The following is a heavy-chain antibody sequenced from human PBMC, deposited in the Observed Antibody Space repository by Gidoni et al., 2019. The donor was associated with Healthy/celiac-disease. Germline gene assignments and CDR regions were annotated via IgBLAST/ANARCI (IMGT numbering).Heavy chain of an antibody. V-gene: IGHV3-23*01. J-gene: IGHJ5*02. CDR2: ISGSGGST. D-gene: IGHD2-15*01. CDR3: AKDQREVVVPKNWFDP. Sequence: EVQLLESGGGLVQPGGSLRLSCAASGFTFSGYAMSWVRQAPGKGLEWVSAISGSGGSTYYADSVKGRFTISRDNSKNTLYLQMNSLRAEDTAVYYCAKDQREVVVPKNWFDPWGQGTLVTVSS. CDR1: GFTFSGYA.